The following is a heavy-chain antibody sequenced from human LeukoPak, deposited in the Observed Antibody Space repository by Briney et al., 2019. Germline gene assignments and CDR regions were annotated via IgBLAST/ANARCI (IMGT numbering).Heavy chain of an antibody. V-gene: IGHV3-20*04. CDR1: GFTFDDYG. J-gene: IGHJ4*02. D-gene: IGHD3-22*01. CDR3: AKGTGSSYYRDLDY. Sequence: GGSLRLSCAASGFTFDDYGMSWVRQAPGKGLEWVSGINWNGGSTGYADSVKGRFTISRDNSKNTLYVQMNSLRAEDTAVYYCAKGTGSSYYRDLDYWGQGILVTVSS. CDR2: INWNGGST.